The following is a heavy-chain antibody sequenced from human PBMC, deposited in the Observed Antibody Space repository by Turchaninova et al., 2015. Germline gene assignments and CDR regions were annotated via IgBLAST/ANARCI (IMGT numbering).Heavy chain of an antibody. J-gene: IGHJ2*01. CDR2: ISKIISYI. CDR3: ARWADINXANFXL. D-gene: IGHD1-14*01. Sequence: EVQLVESGGGLVKPGGSLRVSCAASGFTFSSSSMNWVRQAPGQGVGWVSSISKIISYIYTXXSVTXXFTXSXYTAKTSLXXQIXXXRAEDTAVXXCARWADINXANFXLWGRGXLVTVSS. V-gene: IGHV3-21*01. CDR1: GFTFSSSS.